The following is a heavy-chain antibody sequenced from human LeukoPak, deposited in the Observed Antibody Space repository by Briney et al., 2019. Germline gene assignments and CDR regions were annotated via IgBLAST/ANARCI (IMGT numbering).Heavy chain of an antibody. J-gene: IGHJ4*02. Sequence: PGGSLRLSCATSGFTFSHYGMHWVRQALGKGLEWVAVIWSDGTDKYYGDSVKGRFTISGDNSKKTVYLQMNSLRVEDTAVYYCARGVEPLAANTLAYWGQGTLVTVSS. CDR2: IWSDGTDK. V-gene: IGHV3-33*01. CDR3: ARGVEPLAANTLAY. D-gene: IGHD1-14*01. CDR1: GFTFSHYG.